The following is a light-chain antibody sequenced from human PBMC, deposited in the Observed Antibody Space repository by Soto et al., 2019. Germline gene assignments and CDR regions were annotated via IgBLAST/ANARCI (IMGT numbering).Light chain of an antibody. CDR1: NSNIGNNH. CDR2: DND. CDR3: GTWDSSLSSGGV. V-gene: IGLV1-51*01. Sequence: QSVLTQPPSVSAAPGQRVTISCSGANSNIGNNHVSWYQQLPGAAPKLLIYDNDYRPSGISARFSGSKSGTSATLAITGLQTGDEAVYYCGTWDSSLSSGGVFGGGTQLTVL. J-gene: IGLJ3*02.